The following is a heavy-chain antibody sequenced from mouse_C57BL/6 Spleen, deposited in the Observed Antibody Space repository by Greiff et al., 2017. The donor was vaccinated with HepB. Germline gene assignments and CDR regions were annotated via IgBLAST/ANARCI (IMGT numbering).Heavy chain of an antibody. V-gene: IGHV14-1*01. CDR1: GFNIKDYY. D-gene: IGHD1-1*01. Sequence: VQLKQSGAELVRPGASVKLSCTASGFNIKDYYMHWVKQSPEQGLEWIGRIDPEDGDTEYAPKFQGKATMTADTSSNTAYLQLSSLTSEDTAVYYCTPDYYGSRDWFAYWGQGTLVTVSA. CDR2: IDPEDGDT. CDR3: TPDYYGSRDWFAY. J-gene: IGHJ3*01.